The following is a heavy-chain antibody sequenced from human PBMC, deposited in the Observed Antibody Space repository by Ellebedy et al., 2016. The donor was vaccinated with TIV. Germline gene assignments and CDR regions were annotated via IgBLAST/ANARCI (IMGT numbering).Heavy chain of an antibody. CDR2: IIPIYGTT. V-gene: IGHV1-69*13. Sequence: ASVKVSXXASGGTFNNYAIGWVRQAPGQGLEWMGGIIPIYGTTDYAQKFRGRVTITADESTSTAYMEVSSLRSEDTAVYYCARDPQRYCSSTSCHSLNYYYYGMDVWGQGTTVTVSS. D-gene: IGHD2-2*01. CDR1: GGTFNNYA. J-gene: IGHJ6*02. CDR3: ARDPQRYCSSTSCHSLNYYYYGMDV.